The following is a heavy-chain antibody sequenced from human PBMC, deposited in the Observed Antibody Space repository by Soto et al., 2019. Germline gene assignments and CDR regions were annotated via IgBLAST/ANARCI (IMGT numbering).Heavy chain of an antibody. D-gene: IGHD6-13*01. CDR1: GGTLSYNT. V-gene: IGHV1-69*01. J-gene: IGHJ6*02. Sequence: QVQLVQSGADVKKPGSSVTVSCKASGGTLSYNTFSWVRQAPGQGLEWMGGIVTVFGTANHAQKFQGRVTITADESTNTAYMDLSSLRSEDTSVYYCARNGAYSSSQVGMDVGGQGTTVTVSS. CDR2: IVTVFGTA. CDR3: ARNGAYSSSQVGMDV.